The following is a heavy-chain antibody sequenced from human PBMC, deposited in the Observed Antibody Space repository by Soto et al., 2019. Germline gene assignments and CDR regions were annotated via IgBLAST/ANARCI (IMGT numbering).Heavy chain of an antibody. CDR1: GGSISSSSYY. CDR2: IYYSGST. CDR3: ARHRGYYDILTGYYTDLNFDS. D-gene: IGHD3-9*01. V-gene: IGHV4-39*01. Sequence: SETLSLTCTVSGGSISSSSYYWGWIRQPPGKGLEWIGSIYYSGSTSYNPSLKSRVTISVDTSKNRFSLRLSSVTAADTAVYYCARHRGYYDILTGYYTDLNFDSWGQGALVTVSS. J-gene: IGHJ4*02.